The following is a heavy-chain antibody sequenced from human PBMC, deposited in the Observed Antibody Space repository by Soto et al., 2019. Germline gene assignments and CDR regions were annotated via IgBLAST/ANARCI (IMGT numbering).Heavy chain of an antibody. CDR2: ISSSSSTI. Sequence: PGGSLRLSCAASGFTFSTYSMNWVRQAPGKGLEWVSYISSSSSTIFYTDSVKGRFTISRDNAKNSLFLQMNSLRAEDTAVYYCVRDEYCILNNCMKNYYYGMDVWGQGTTVTVSS. V-gene: IGHV3-48*04. J-gene: IGHJ6*01. CDR3: VRDEYCILNNCMKNYYYGMDV. CDR1: GFTFSTYS. D-gene: IGHD2-15*01.